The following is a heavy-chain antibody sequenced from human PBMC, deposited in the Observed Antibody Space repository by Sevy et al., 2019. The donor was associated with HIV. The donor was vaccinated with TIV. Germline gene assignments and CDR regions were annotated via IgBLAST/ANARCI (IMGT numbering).Heavy chain of an antibody. CDR1: GFNIRAHW. J-gene: IGHJ4*02. CDR2: INEDGSTK. Sequence: GGSLRLSCAASGFNIRAHWMLWVRQAPGKGLEWVANINEDGSTKYYLDSVKGRFTISRDNAENSAFLQMNSLRVEDTAVYHCVRALLKADSLWGQGTLVTVSS. V-gene: IGHV3-7*01. D-gene: IGHD1-26*01. CDR3: VRALLKADSL.